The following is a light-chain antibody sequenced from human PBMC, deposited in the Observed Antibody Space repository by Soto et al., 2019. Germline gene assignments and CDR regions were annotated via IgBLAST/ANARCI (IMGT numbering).Light chain of an antibody. V-gene: IGKV3-11*01. CDR3: QQRYNWPWT. Sequence: ESVLTQSPDTLSLSPGEGATLSCTASQSVSNNYLAWYQQKPGQAPRLLIYDASNRATGVPARFSGSGSGTDFTLTISSLEPEDVAVYYCQQRYNWPWTFGQGTKVAI. CDR1: QSVSNNY. CDR2: DAS. J-gene: IGKJ1*01.